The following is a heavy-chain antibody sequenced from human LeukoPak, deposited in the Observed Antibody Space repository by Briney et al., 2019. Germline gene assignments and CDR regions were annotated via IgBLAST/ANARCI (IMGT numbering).Heavy chain of an antibody. J-gene: IGHJ4*02. D-gene: IGHD3-10*01. CDR2: TYYRSKWYY. CDR3: AREGSSSFEY. CDR1: GDSVSSISAA. V-gene: IGHV6-1*01. Sequence: SQTLSLTCALSGDSVSSISAAWTWIRHCPSGGLEWVGRTYYRSKWYYDYAVSVSSRITINPDTSKNQFSLHLNSVTPADTAVYYFAREGSSSFEYWGQGTLVTVPS.